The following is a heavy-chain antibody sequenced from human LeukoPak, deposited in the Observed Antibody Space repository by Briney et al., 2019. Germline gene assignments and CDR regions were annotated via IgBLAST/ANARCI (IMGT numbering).Heavy chain of an antibody. CDR1: AGTFSIYA. Sequence: SVTVSFKSSAGTFSIYAISWVRQAPGQGLEWMGGIIPIFGTANYAQKFQGRVTITADDSTSTAYMELSSLRSEDTAVYYCASGYCSGGSCYRVEPDYWGQGTLVTVSS. V-gene: IGHV1-69*01. D-gene: IGHD2-15*01. CDR3: ASGYCSGGSCYRVEPDY. CDR2: IIPIFGTA. J-gene: IGHJ4*02.